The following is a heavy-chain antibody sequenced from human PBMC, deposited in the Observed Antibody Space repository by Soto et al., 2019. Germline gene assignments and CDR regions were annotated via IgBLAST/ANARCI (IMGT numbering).Heavy chain of an antibody. D-gene: IGHD1-26*01. Sequence: EVQLVQSGGEVKKPGESLKSSCKGSGYSFSTYWIGWVRHRPGKGLEWMGIIYPGDSDTRYSPSFQGQVTMSADKSINTAYLQWSSLKASDTAMYYCARTRTSGCEFRVAFDSWGQGTMVIASS. CDR2: IYPGDSDT. V-gene: IGHV5-51*01. CDR3: ARTRTSGCEFRVAFDS. CDR1: GYSFSTYW. J-gene: IGHJ3*02.